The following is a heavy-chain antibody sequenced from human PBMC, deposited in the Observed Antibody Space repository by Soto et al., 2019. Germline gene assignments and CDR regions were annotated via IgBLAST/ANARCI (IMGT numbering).Heavy chain of an antibody. D-gene: IGHD6-13*01. CDR3: ASFFLAAAGTVVDY. CDR2: INAGNGNT. V-gene: IGHV1-3*01. CDR1: GYTFTSCA. J-gene: IGHJ4*02. Sequence: VASVKVSCKASGYTFTSCAMHWVRQAPGQRLEWMGWINAGNGNTKYSQKFQGRVTITADKSTSTAYMELSSLRSEDTAVYYCASFFLAAAGTVVDYWGQGTLVTVSS.